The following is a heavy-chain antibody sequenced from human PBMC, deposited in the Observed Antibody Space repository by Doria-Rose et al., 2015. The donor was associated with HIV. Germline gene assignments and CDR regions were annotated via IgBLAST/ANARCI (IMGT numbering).Heavy chain of an antibody. CDR3: ATGVTLDY. Sequence: VQLVQSGGGLGRPCGSLRLSCATSGFTVSSHRINCVRHGPVKGLEWVSSISSTSAYINYADSVRGRFTISRDNARNSLYLQMDSLRAEDTAIYYCATGVTLDYWGQGTLVTVSS. D-gene: IGHD3-10*01. J-gene: IGHJ4*02. CDR1: GFTVSSHR. CDR2: ISSTSAYI. V-gene: IGHV3-21*01.